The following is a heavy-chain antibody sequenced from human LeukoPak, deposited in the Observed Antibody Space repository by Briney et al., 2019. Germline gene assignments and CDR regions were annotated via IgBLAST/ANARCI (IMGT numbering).Heavy chain of an antibody. CDR2: TYYRSKWYN. V-gene: IGHV6-1*01. CDR3: ARAGVPPYIWFDP. D-gene: IGHD3-16*01. Sequence: SETLSLTCAISGDSVSSNSAAWNWIRQSPSRGLVWLGRTYYRSKWYNDYAVSVKSRMTIHSDTSKNQFSLQLNSVTPEDTAVYYCARAGVPPYIWFDPWGQGTLVTVSS. CDR1: GDSVSSNSAA. J-gene: IGHJ5*02.